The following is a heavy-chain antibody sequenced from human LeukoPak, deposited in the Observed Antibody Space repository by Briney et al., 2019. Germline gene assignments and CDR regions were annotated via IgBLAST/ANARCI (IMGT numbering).Heavy chain of an antibody. D-gene: IGHD5-18*01. CDR2: INHSGST. CDR3: ARGALRGYSYGADY. CDR1: GGSISGYY. V-gene: IGHV4-34*01. J-gene: IGHJ4*02. Sequence: PSETLSLTCTVSGGSISGYYWSWIRQPPGKGLEWIGEINHSGSTNYNPSLKSRVTISVDTSRNQFSLKLSSVTAADTAVYYCARGALRGYSYGADYWGQGTLVTVSS.